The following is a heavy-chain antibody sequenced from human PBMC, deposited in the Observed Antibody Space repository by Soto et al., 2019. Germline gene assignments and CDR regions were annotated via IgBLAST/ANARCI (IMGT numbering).Heavy chain of an antibody. D-gene: IGHD4-17*01. CDR1: GFTVTNKY. CDR3: ARVDYGDYGWYFDL. Sequence: EVQLVESGGTLIQPGGSLRLSCAASGFTVTNKYMTWVRQAPGKGLEWVSLIYSGGATSYADSVKGRFTISRDNSKDILYLQVNILRAEDTAVYYCARVDYGDYGWYFDLWGRGTLVTVS. CDR2: IYSGGAT. V-gene: IGHV3-53*01. J-gene: IGHJ2*01.